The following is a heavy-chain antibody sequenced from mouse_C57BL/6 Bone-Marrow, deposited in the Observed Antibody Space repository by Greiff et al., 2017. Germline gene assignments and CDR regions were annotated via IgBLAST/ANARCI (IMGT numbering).Heavy chain of an antibody. V-gene: IGHV1-55*01. CDR1: GYTFTSYW. D-gene: IGHD1-1*01. J-gene: IGHJ4*01. CDR3: ARGGFTVVEGSYTMDY. CDR2: IYPGSGST. Sequence: QVHVKQPGAELVKPGASVKMSCKASGYTFTSYWITWVKQRPGQGLEWIGDIYPGSGSTNYNEKFKSKATLTVDTSSSTAYMQLSSLASEDSAVYYCARGGFTVVEGSYTMDYWGQGTSVTVSS.